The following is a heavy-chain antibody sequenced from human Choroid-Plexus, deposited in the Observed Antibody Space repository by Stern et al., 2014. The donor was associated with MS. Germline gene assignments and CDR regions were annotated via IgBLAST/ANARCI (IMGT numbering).Heavy chain of an antibody. CDR2: ISYDGSDK. CDR1: GFTFSNFG. CDR3: AKDRQWSTYFFDY. D-gene: IGHD2-15*01. J-gene: IGHJ4*02. Sequence: VQLEESGGGVAQPGRPLILSCAASGFTFSNFGMHWVRQAPGKGLEWGALISYDGSDKYYADSVKGRFTIFRDNSKNTLYMHMNSLRAEDTAVYYCAKDRQWSTYFFDYWGQGSLVTVSS. V-gene: IGHV3-30*18.